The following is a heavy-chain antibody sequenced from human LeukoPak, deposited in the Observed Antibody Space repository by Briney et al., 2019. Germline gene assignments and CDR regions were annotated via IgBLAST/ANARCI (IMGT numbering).Heavy chain of an antibody. J-gene: IGHJ5*02. Sequence: PSETLSLTCTVSGGSINSDYWNWIRQPPGKGLEWIGYIYHLGSTNYNPSLKSRVTISIDTSENQFSLKLSSVTAADTAVYYCARHYCSGGSCSSWDWFDPWGQGTLVTVSS. CDR2: IYHLGST. CDR3: ARHYCSGGSCSSWDWFDP. D-gene: IGHD2-15*01. V-gene: IGHV4-59*08. CDR1: GGSINSDY.